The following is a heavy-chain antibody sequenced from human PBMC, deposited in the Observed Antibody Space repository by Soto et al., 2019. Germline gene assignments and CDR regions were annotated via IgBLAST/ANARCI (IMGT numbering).Heavy chain of an antibody. V-gene: IGHV4-31*03. Sequence: SETLSLTCTVSGGSISSGGYYWSWIRQHPGKGLEWIGYIYYSGSTYYNPSLKSRVTISVDTSKNQFPLKLSSVTAADTAVYYCARGSWLFAFDYWGQGTLVTVSS. D-gene: IGHD3-22*01. CDR3: ARGSWLFAFDY. J-gene: IGHJ4*02. CDR1: GGSISSGGYY. CDR2: IYYSGST.